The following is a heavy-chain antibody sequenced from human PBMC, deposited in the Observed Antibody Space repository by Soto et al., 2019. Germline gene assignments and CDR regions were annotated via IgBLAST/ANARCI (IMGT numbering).Heavy chain of an antibody. CDR3: ARDDEYSGNGMDV. J-gene: IGHJ6*02. D-gene: IGHD3-10*01. CDR2: ILNDGSNR. V-gene: IGHV3-33*01. Sequence: QVQMVESGGGVVQPGRSLRLSCAASGFPFSNYGMHWVRQAPGTGLEWVAVILNDGSNRYHADSVKDRFTTSRDNSKNMLYLQMNSLRAEDTAVYYCARDDEYSGNGMDVWGQGTTVTVS. CDR1: GFPFSNYG.